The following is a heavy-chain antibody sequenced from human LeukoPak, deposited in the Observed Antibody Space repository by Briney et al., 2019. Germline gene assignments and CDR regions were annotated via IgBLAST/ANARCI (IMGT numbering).Heavy chain of an antibody. V-gene: IGHV4-61*02. CDR1: GGSISSGGYS. CDR3: ARGVTIFGVVEPRFDP. J-gene: IGHJ5*02. Sequence: SETLSLTCAVSGGSISSGGYSWSWIRQPPGKGLEWIGRIYTSGSTNYNPSLKSRVTMSVDTSKNQFSLKLSSVTAADTAVYYCARGVTIFGVVEPRFDPWGQGTLVTVSS. CDR2: IYTSGST. D-gene: IGHD3-3*01.